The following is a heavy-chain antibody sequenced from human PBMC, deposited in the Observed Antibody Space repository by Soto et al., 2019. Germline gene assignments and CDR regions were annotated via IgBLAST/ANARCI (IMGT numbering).Heavy chain of an antibody. CDR2: IYYSGST. V-gene: IGHV4-31*03. CDR3: ARDNRNWFDP. CDR1: GGSISSGGYY. J-gene: IGHJ5*02. Sequence: SSETLSLTCTVSGGSISSGGYYWSWIRQHPGKGLEWIGYIYYSGSTYYNPSLKSRVTISVDTSKNQFSLKLSSVTAADTAVYYCARDNRNWFDPWGQGTLVTVSS.